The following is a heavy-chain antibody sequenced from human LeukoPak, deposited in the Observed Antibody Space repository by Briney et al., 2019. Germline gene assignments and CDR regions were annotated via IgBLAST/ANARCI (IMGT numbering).Heavy chain of an antibody. CDR3: ARDCSGGSCYHDAFDI. CDR2: INHSGST. Sequence: PSETLSLTCAVYGGSFSGYYWSWIRQPPGKGLEWIGEINHSGSTNYNPSLKSRVTISVDTSKNQFSLKLSSVTAADTAVYYCARDCSGGSCYHDAFDIWGQGTMVTVSS. CDR1: GGSFSGYY. J-gene: IGHJ3*02. D-gene: IGHD2-15*01. V-gene: IGHV4-34*01.